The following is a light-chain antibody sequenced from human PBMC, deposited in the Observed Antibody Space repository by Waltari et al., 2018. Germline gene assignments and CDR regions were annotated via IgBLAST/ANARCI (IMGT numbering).Light chain of an antibody. CDR3: SSYRRSDIVV. V-gene: IGLV2-14*03. CDR1: SSDVGGYNY. Sequence: QSALTQPASVSGSPGQSITISCTGTSSDVGGYNYVPWYQPHPGKAPKIMIYDVNARPSGVSNRFSGSKSGNTASLTISGLQAEDEADYYCSSYRRSDIVVFGGGTKLTVL. J-gene: IGLJ2*01. CDR2: DVN.